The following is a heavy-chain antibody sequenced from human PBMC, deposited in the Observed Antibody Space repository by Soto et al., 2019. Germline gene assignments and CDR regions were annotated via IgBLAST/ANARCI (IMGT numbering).Heavy chain of an antibody. D-gene: IGHD3-10*01. CDR1: GFTFSSLW. J-gene: IGHJ4*02. CDR3: TRAGGSYYFDF. CDR2: IKPDGSDQ. Sequence: EVQLVESGGGLVLPGGSLRLSCAASGFTFSSLWMSWVRQAPGKGLEWVANIKPDGSDQYYVDSVKGRFTTSRDNARNSLSVLMNSLRGDDTAVDYCTRAGGSYYFDFWGQGTLVTVSA. V-gene: IGHV3-7*01.